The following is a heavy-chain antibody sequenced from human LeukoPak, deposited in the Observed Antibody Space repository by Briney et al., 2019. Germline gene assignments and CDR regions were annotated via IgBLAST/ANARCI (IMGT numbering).Heavy chain of an antibody. V-gene: IGHV1-69*13. D-gene: IGHD2-21*01. Sequence: SVKVSSKASGGTFSSYAISWVRQAPGQGLEWMGGIIPVFGTANYAQKFQGRVTITADESTSTAYMELSSLRSEDTAVYYCARDSSEFRSLIPHWGQGTLVTVSS. CDR1: GGTFSSYA. CDR3: ARDSSEFRSLIPH. CDR2: IIPVFGTA. J-gene: IGHJ1*01.